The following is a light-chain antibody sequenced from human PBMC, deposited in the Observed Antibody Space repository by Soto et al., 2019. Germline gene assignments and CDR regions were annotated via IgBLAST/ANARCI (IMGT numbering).Light chain of an antibody. J-gene: IGLJ1*01. V-gene: IGLV1-40*01. CDR1: KSDIGAGYD. CDR3: QSFDSSLSCYV. CDR2: GNT. Sequence: QLVLTQPPSVSGAPGQRVTISCTGSKSDIGAGYDVHWYQQFPGAAPKLLIYGNTNRPSGVPDRFSGSRSDTSASLAITGLQAEDEADYFCQSFDSSLSCYVFGTGTKLTVL.